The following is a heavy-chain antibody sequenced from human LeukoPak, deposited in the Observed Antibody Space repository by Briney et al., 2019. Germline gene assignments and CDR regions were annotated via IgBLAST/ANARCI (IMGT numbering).Heavy chain of an antibody. Sequence: ASVKVSCKASGYTFTNYGLHWVRQAPGQRLEWMGWINADNGNTKNSQKFQGRVTVTRDTSASTAYMDLSSLRSEDTAVYYCAIGLRGGWGVEFWGQGTLVTVSS. J-gene: IGHJ4*02. D-gene: IGHD3-10*01. V-gene: IGHV1-3*01. CDR3: AIGLRGGWGVEF. CDR2: INADNGNT. CDR1: GYTFTNYG.